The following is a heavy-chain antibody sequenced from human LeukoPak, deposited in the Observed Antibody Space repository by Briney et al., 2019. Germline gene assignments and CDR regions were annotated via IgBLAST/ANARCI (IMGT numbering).Heavy chain of an antibody. CDR3: ARDWVYCSSTSCYGAFDI. CDR2: ISSSSSYI. D-gene: IGHD2-2*01. J-gene: IGHJ3*02. V-gene: IGHV3-21*01. CDR1: GFTFSSYS. Sequence: GGSLRLSCAASGFTFSSYSMNWVRQAPGKGLEWVSSISSSSSYIYYADSVKGRFTISRDNAKNSLYLQMNSLRAEDTAVYYCARDWVYCSSTSCYGAFDIWGQGTMVTVSS.